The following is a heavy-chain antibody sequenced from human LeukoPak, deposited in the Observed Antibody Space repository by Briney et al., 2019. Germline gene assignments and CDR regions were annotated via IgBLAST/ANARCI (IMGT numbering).Heavy chain of an antibody. Sequence: GGSLRLSCAASGFTVSSNYMSWVRQAPGKGLEWVAVIYSGGSTYYADSVKGRFTISRDNSKNTLYLQMNSMRAEDTAVYYCAREAGEVEGSSSWFDYWGQGTLVTVSS. V-gene: IGHV3-53*01. J-gene: IGHJ4*02. CDR3: AREAGEVEGSSSWFDY. CDR1: GFTVSSNY. D-gene: IGHD6-13*01. CDR2: IYSGGST.